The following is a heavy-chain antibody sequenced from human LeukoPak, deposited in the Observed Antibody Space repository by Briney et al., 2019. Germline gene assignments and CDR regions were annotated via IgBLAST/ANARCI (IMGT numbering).Heavy chain of an antibody. J-gene: IGHJ4*02. Sequence: SETLSLTCTVSGGSINTYYWSWIRQPPGKGLEWIGHIYYSGSTNYNPSLKSRVTISVNTSKNQFSLKLKSVTAADTAVYYCAREGSRTPFDFWGQGTLVTVSS. V-gene: IGHV4-59*01. CDR2: IYYSGST. CDR1: GGSINTYY. CDR3: AREGSRTPFDF. D-gene: IGHD1/OR15-1a*01.